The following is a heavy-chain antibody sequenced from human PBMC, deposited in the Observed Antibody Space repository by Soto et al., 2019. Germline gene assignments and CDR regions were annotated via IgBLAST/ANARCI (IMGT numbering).Heavy chain of an antibody. Sequence: EVQLLESGGNLVQPGGSLRLSCAASGFTFSSYAMNWVRQAPGKGLEWVSVITSSGGNTKYEDSVKGRFTISRDNSKNTLYLQMNSLRAEDTAIYYCAKDAVGYLDWWGQGTLVTVSS. CDR2: ITSSGGNT. V-gene: IGHV3-23*01. J-gene: IGHJ4*02. CDR3: AKDAVGYLDW. CDR1: GFTFSSYA.